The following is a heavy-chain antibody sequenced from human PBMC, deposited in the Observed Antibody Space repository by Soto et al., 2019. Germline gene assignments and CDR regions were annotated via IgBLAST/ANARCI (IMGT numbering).Heavy chain of an antibody. CDR3: ASGRWVRLSASYYPAY. Sequence: ASVKVSCKASGVTFTDYAMNWVRQAPGQRPEWVGWVNAGNVNTKYSQNFPGRVTINRNTSATTQYIELRSLSFEDTVVFYCASGRWVRLSASYYPAYGGQGSLVTAS. CDR2: VNAGNVNT. D-gene: IGHD3-10*01. V-gene: IGHV1-3*01. CDR1: GVTFTDYA. J-gene: IGHJ4*02.